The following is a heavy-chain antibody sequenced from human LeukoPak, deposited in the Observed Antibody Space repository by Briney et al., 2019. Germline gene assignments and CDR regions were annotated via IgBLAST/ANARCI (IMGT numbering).Heavy chain of an antibody. CDR3: AKDQYYYDSSGYLNY. J-gene: IGHJ4*02. CDR2: ISYDGSNK. Sequence: GGSRRLSCAASGLTFSSYGMHWVGKAPAKGLEWVAVISYDGSNKYYADSVKGRFTISRDNSKNTLYLQMNSLRAEDTAVYYCAKDQYYYDSSGYLNYWGQGTLVTVSS. D-gene: IGHD3-22*01. V-gene: IGHV3-30*18. CDR1: GLTFSSYG.